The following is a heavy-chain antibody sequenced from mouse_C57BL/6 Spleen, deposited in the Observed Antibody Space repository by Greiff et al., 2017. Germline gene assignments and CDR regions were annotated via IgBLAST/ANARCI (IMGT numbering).Heavy chain of an antibody. CDR1: GFTFSDYG. CDR3: AKRLPPFS. V-gene: IGHV5-17*01. J-gene: IGHJ3*01. D-gene: IGHD2-10*01. Sequence: EVQRVESGGGLVKPGGSLKLSCAASGFTFSDYGMHWVRQAPEKGLEWVAYISSGSSSIYYADTVKGRFTISRDNAKNTLFLQMTSLRTEDTAMYYCAKRLPPFSWGQGTLVTVSA. CDR2: ISSGSSSI.